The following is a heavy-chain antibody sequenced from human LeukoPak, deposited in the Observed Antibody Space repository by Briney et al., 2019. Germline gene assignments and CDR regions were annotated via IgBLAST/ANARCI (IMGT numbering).Heavy chain of an antibody. CDR1: GFTFSPYW. D-gene: IGHD1-26*01. V-gene: IGHV3-7*05. J-gene: IGHJ4*02. CDR3: ARGWAAIDF. Sequence: PGGSLRLSCAASGFTFSPYWMTWVRQAPGKGLEWVANINEDGSEKYSLDSVKGRFTISRDNAKNSLYLQTNSLRAEDTAVYYCARGWAAIDFWGQGTLVTVSS. CDR2: INEDGSEK.